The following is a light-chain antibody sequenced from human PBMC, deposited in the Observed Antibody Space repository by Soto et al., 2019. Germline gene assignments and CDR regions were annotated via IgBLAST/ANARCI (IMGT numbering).Light chain of an antibody. V-gene: IGKV3-11*01. Sequence: EVVLTQTPVPLSLSPGERATLCRRASQSFRGLLAWYQQKHGQAXRXXIYDAYNRATGIPPRFSESASGTGGTINISCLETEDAEVDEGQQRHMWPITFGQGTRLEIK. CDR1: QSFRGL. CDR2: DAY. CDR3: QQRHMWPIT. J-gene: IGKJ5*01.